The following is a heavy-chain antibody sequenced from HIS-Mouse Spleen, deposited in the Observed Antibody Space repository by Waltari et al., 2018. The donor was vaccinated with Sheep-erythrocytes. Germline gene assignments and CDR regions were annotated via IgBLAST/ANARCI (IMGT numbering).Heavy chain of an antibody. CDR3: ARVAAVTTYYFDY. Sequence: CAASGFTFSSYSMNWVRQAPGKGLEWVSAISSSSSYIDYADSGKGRFTISRDNAKNSLYLQMNSLRAEDTAVYYCARVAAVTTYYFDYWGQGTLVTVSS. CDR2: ISSSSSYI. J-gene: IGHJ4*02. CDR1: GFTFSSYS. D-gene: IGHD4-17*01. V-gene: IGHV3-21*01.